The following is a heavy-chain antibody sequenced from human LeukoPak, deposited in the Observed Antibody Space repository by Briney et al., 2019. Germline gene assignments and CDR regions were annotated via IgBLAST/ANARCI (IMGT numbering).Heavy chain of an antibody. J-gene: IGHJ4*02. V-gene: IGHV3-9*01. CDR2: VSWNSGSI. D-gene: IGHD3-10*01. CDR3: AKDKFGGDQQLVRGYDY. CDR1: GFTFDDYA. Sequence: GGSLRLSCAASGFTFDDYAMHWVRQAPGKGLEWVSGVSWNSGSIDYADSVKGRFTIPRDNAKSSLYLQMNSLRAEDTALYYCAKDKFGGDQQLVRGYDYWGQGTLVTVSS.